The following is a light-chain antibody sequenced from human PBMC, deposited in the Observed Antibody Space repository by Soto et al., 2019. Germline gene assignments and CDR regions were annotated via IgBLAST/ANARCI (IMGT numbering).Light chain of an antibody. J-gene: IGKJ5*01. V-gene: IGKV3-20*01. Sequence: EIVLTQSPGTLSLSPGESDTLSCRASQSVSSSYLAWYQQKPGQAPRYLIYGASSRATGIPDRFSGSGSGTDFTHTISRLEPEDFAVYYCQQYGSSPPITFGQGTRLEIK. CDR2: GAS. CDR3: QQYGSSPPIT. CDR1: QSVSSSY.